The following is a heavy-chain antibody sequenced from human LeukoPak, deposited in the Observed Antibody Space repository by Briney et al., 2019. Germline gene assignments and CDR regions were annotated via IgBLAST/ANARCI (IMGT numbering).Heavy chain of an antibody. CDR1: GYTFSGYY. CDR2: INPNTGGT. J-gene: IGHJ4*02. Sequence: ASVKVSCKASGYTFSGYYIHWVRQAPGQGLEWMGWINPNTGGTKYAQKFQDRVTMTRDTSISTAYMELSSLRSDDTAVYYCARGGYSGTEKPXGYXGQGTLVTVSX. D-gene: IGHD1-26*01. V-gene: IGHV1-2*02. CDR3: ARGGYSGTEKPXGY.